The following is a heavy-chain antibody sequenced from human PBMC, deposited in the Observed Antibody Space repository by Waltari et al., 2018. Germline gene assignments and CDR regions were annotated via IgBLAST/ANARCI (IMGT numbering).Heavy chain of an antibody. D-gene: IGHD6-13*01. CDR1: GDTFSSYA. J-gene: IGHJ4*02. CDR2: IIPIFGTE. Sequence: QVQLAQSGAEVKKPGSSVKVYCKASGDTFSSYAISWVRHAPGQGLEWMGVIIPIFGTENYAQKCQGRVTITTDESTSTAYMELSSLRSEDTAVYYCARGYSSSWYYFDYWGQGTLVTVSS. V-gene: IGHV1-69*05. CDR3: ARGYSSSWYYFDY.